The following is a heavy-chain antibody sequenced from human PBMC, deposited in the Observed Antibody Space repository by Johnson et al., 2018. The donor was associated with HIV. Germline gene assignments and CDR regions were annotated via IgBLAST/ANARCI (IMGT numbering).Heavy chain of an antibody. Sequence: VQLVESGGGVERPGGSLRLSCAGSGFTFDDHGMSWVRQVPGKGLEWVSGINWSGGTTGYADSVKGRFTISRDNTKNSLYLQMNSLRAEDTAVYYFARDPFRDAFDIWGQGTMVTVSS. CDR1: GFTFDDHG. V-gene: IGHV3-20*04. J-gene: IGHJ3*02. CDR2: INWSGGTT. CDR3: ARDPFRDAFDI.